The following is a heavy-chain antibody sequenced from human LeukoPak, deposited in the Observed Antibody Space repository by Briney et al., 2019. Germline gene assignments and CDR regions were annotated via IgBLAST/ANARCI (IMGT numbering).Heavy chain of an antibody. CDR3: AKEFKTYFYYYYGMDV. CDR1: GFTFSSYA. CDR2: ISGSGGST. Sequence: GGSLRLSCAASGFTFSSYAMSWVRQAPGKGLEWVSAISGSGGSTYYADSVKGRFTISRDNSKNTLYLQMNSLRAEDTAVYYCAKEFKTYFYYYYGMDVWGQGTTVTVSS. D-gene: IGHD1-26*01. J-gene: IGHJ6*02. V-gene: IGHV3-23*01.